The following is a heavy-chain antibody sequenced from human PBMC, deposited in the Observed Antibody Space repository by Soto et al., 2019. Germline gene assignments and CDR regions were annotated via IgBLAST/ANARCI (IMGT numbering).Heavy chain of an antibody. CDR2: FDPEDGET. CDR3: ATAYDSGSYYEGFDI. CDR1: GYTLTEFS. D-gene: IGHD1-26*01. J-gene: IGHJ3*02. Sequence: QVQLVQSGAEVKKPGASVKVSCKVSGYTLTEFSMHWVRQAPGKGLEWMGGFDPEDGETIYAQKFQGRVTMTEDTSTDTAYMELSRLRSEDTAVHYCATAYDSGSYYEGFDIWGQGTMVTVSS. V-gene: IGHV1-24*01.